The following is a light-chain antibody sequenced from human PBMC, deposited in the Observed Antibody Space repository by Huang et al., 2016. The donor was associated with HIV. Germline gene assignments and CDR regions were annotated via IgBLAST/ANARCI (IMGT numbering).Light chain of an antibody. V-gene: IGKV3-15*01. CDR1: QSVGSN. Sequence: EIVMTQSPATLSVSPGERATLSCRASQSVGSNLAWYQQKPGQAPRLLIYGASTRATAIPDRFSGSGSGTEFTLTISSLQSEDFAVYYCQQYNNWPPYTFGQGTNLEIK. CDR2: GAS. CDR3: QQYNNWPPYT. J-gene: IGKJ2*01.